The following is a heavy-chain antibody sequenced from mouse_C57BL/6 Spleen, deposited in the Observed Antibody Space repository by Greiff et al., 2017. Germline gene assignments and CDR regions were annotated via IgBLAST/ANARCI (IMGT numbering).Heavy chain of an antibody. Sequence: QVQLQQSGAELVKPGASVKMSCKASGYTFTSYWITWVKQRPGQGLEWIGDIYPGSGSTNYNEKFKSKATLTVDTSSSTAYMQLSSLTSEDSAVYYCARSPYYYGSNFYFDYWGQGTTLTVSS. V-gene: IGHV1-55*01. CDR1: GYTFTSYW. J-gene: IGHJ2*01. CDR3: ARSPYYYGSNFYFDY. D-gene: IGHD1-1*01. CDR2: IYPGSGST.